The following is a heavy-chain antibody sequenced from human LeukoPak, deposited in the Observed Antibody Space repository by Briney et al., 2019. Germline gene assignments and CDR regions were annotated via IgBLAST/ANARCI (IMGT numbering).Heavy chain of an antibody. Sequence: SETLSLTCAVYGGSFSGYYWSWIRQPAGKGLEWIGRIYTSGSTNYNPSLKSRVTISVDTSKNQFSLKLSSVTAADTAVYYCARAPSDYVSYYMDVWGKGTTVTISS. J-gene: IGHJ6*03. CDR1: GGSFSGYY. V-gene: IGHV4-59*10. CDR2: IYTSGST. CDR3: ARAPSDYVSYYMDV. D-gene: IGHD3-16*01.